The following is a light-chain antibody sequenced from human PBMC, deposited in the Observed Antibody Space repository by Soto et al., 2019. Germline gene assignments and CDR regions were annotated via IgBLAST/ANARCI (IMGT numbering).Light chain of an antibody. Sequence: DIQMTQSPSSLSASVGDRVTITCRASQSITRYLNWYQQKPGKAPRLLIYAASSLQSWVPPRFSGSGSGTDFTLTISGLQAEDFATYYCQLSHSSPRTFGQGTKVEIK. J-gene: IGKJ1*01. CDR1: QSITRY. V-gene: IGKV1-39*01. CDR3: QLSHSSPRT. CDR2: AAS.